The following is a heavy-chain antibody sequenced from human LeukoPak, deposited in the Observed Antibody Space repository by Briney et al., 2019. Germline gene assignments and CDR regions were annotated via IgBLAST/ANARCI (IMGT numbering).Heavy chain of an antibody. CDR2: ISSSSSYI. Sequence: GGSLRLSCAASGFTFSSYAMSWVRQAPGKGLEWVSSISSSSSYIYYADSVKGRFTISRDNAKNSLYLQMNTLRAEDMAVYYCARDRTTVTTFDYWGQGTLVTVSS. CDR3: ARDRTTVTTFDY. D-gene: IGHD4-17*01. V-gene: IGHV3-21*01. J-gene: IGHJ4*02. CDR1: GFTFSSYA.